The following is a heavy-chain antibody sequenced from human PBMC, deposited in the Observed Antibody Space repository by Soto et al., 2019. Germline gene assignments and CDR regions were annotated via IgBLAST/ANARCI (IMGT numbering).Heavy chain of an antibody. V-gene: IGHV3-7*03. CDR3: VGGAGWELDY. CDR1: GFTFSTYW. D-gene: IGHD1-26*01. CDR2: IRQDGTET. J-gene: IGHJ4*02. Sequence: EAQLVESGGGLVQPGGSLRLSCAASGFTFSTYWMNWVRQAPGMGLEWLAIIRQDGTETHYVDSEKGRFTISSDNTKNSMFLQMNNRRPDDAAVYYCVGGAGWELDYWGQGSLVTVSS.